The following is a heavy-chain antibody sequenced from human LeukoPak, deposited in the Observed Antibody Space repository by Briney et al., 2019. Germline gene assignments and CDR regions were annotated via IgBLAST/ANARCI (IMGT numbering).Heavy chain of an antibody. CDR2: IRSKTLYGTS. Sequence: GGSLRVSCTGSGFRFGGYALSWVRQAPGKGLEWVGFIRSKTLYGTSEDDASVEGRFTISRDDSNSNMYLQMNSLKTEDTGVYFCVRESLRDYYFDYWGQGSLVTVSS. CDR3: VRESLRDYYFDY. CDR1: GFRFGGYA. J-gene: IGHJ4*02. V-gene: IGHV3-49*04.